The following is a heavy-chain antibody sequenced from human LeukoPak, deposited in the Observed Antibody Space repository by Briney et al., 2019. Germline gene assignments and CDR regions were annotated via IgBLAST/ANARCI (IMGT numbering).Heavy chain of an antibody. CDR1: GGSFSGFY. CDR2: FNHGGST. Sequence: SETLSLTCTVSGGSFSGFYWSWIRQSPGKGLEWIGEFNHGGSTNYSPSLKSRVTISVDMSKQYFSLRLSSVTAADTAVYYCARGKITVTGYYYAMDVWGQGTAVTVSS. V-gene: IGHV4-34*01. D-gene: IGHD4-17*01. J-gene: IGHJ6*02. CDR3: ARGKITVTGYYYAMDV.